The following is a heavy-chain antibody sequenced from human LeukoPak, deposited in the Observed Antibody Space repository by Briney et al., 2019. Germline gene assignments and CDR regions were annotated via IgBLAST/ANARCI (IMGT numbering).Heavy chain of an antibody. D-gene: IGHD1-1*01. V-gene: IGHV3-74*01. CDR1: GFSFSSYW. Sequence: GSLRLSCAASGFSFSSYWMHWVRQAPGKGLVWVSRINGDGSSTRYADSVKGRFTISRDNAKNTLYLQMNSLRAEDTAVYYCARGGLNALEAFDIWGQGTLVTVCS. CDR3: ARGGLNALEAFDI. CDR2: INGDGSST. J-gene: IGHJ3*02.